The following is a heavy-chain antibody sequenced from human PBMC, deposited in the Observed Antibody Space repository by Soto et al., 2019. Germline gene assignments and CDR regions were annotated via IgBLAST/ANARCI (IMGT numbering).Heavy chain of an antibody. V-gene: IGHV4-31*03. CDR2: IYYSGST. Sequence: PSETLSLTCTVSGGSISSGGYYWSWIRQHPGKGLEWIGYIYYSGSTYYNPSLKSRVTISVDTSKNQFSLKLSSVTAADTAVYYRARDRRYYDILTGYYMDYYYYGMDVWGQGTTVTVSS. J-gene: IGHJ6*02. CDR1: GGSISSGGYY. CDR3: ARDRRYYDILTGYYMDYYYYGMDV. D-gene: IGHD3-9*01.